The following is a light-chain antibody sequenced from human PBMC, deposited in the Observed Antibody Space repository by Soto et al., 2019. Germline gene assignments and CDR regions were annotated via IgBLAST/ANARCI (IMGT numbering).Light chain of an antibody. Sequence: QSVLTQPRSVSGSPGQSVTISCTGTSSDVGRYNHVSWYQQHPGKAPKLMIYDVSKRPSGVPDRFSGSKSGNTASLTISGLQAEDEAYYYCCSYAGSYTFVFGGGTKVTVL. V-gene: IGLV2-11*01. CDR3: CSYAGSYTFV. CDR2: DVS. J-gene: IGLJ2*01. CDR1: SSDVGRYNH.